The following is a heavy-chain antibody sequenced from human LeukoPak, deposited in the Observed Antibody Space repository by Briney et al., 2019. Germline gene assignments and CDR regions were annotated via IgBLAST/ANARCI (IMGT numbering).Heavy chain of an antibody. V-gene: IGHV3-7*01. CDR3: ARESYCSGGSCHGFDAFDI. D-gene: IGHD2-15*01. J-gene: IGHJ3*02. CDR2: IKQDGSEK. CDR1: GFTFSSYW. Sequence: GGSLRLSCAASGFTFSSYWMSWVRQAPGKGLEWVANIKQDGSEKYYVDSVKGRFTTSRDNAKNSLYLQMNSLRAEDTAVYYCARESYCSGGSCHGFDAFDIWGQGTMVTVSS.